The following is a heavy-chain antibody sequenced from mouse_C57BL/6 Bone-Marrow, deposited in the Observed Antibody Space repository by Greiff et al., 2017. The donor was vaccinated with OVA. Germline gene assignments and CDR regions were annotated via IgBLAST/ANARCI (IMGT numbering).Heavy chain of an antibody. CDR3: ARHLWYFDV. CDR1: GFTFSDFY. CDR2: SRNKANDYTT. Sequence: EVKLMESGGGLVQSGRSLRLSCATSGFTFSDFYMEWVRQAPGTGLAWIAASRNKANDYTTEYSASVKGRFIVSRDTSQSILYLQMNALRAEDTAIYYCARHLWYFDVWGTGTTVTVSS. V-gene: IGHV7-1*01. J-gene: IGHJ1*03.